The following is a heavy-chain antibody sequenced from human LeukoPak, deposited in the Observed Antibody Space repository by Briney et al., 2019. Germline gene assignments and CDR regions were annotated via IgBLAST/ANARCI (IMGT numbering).Heavy chain of an antibody. Sequence: GGSLRLSCVVSGFTLNDYALHWVPHAPGKGLKWISLISGDGDSTYYADSVKGRFTISRDNSKNSLYLQMSSLRAEDTALYYCTKGVRSGTYYNCFDPWGQGTLVTVSS. CDR2: ISGDGDST. CDR1: GFTLNDYA. D-gene: IGHD1-26*01. V-gene: IGHV3-43*02. CDR3: TKGVRSGTYYNCFDP. J-gene: IGHJ5*02.